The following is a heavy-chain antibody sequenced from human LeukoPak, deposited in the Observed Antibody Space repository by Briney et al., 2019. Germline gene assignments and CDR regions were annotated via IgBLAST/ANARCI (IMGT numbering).Heavy chain of an antibody. CDR1: GYTFTGYY. CDR3: ANEYSSSLDAFDI. D-gene: IGHD6-6*01. V-gene: IGHV1-2*02. CDR2: INPNSGGT. Sequence: ASVKVSCKASGYTFTGYYMYWVRQAPGQGLEWMGWINPNSGGTNYAQKFQGRVTMTRDTSISTAYMELSRLRSDDTAVYYCANEYSSSLDAFDIWGQGTMVTVSS. J-gene: IGHJ3*02.